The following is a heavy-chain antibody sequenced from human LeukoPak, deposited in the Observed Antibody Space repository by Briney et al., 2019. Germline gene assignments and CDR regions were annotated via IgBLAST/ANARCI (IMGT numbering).Heavy chain of an antibody. V-gene: IGHV3-48*03. Sequence: GGSLRLSCAASGFTFSSYEMNWVRQAPGKGLEWVSYISSSGSTIYYADSVKGRFTISRDNAKNSLYLQMNSLRPEDTAVYYCSRSRNSYYDSLTGRRYGMDVWGQGTTVTVSS. CDR1: GFTFSSYE. CDR3: SRSRNSYYDSLTGRRYGMDV. D-gene: IGHD3-9*01. CDR2: ISSSGSTI. J-gene: IGHJ6*02.